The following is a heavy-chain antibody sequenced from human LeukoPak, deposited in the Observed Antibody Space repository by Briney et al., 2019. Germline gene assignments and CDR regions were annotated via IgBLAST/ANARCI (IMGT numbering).Heavy chain of an antibody. V-gene: IGHV3-23*01. Sequence: GGSLRLSCAASGFTLSSYAMSWVRQAPGKGLEWVSAISGSGGSTYYADSVKGRFTISRDNSKNTLYLQMNSLRAEDTAVYYCAKTPSYYGSGSYPSDYWGQGTLVTVSS. J-gene: IGHJ4*02. CDR1: GFTLSSYA. D-gene: IGHD3-10*01. CDR3: AKTPSYYGSGSYPSDY. CDR2: ISGSGGST.